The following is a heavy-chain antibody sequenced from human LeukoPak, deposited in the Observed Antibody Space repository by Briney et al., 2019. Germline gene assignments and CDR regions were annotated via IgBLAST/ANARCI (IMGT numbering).Heavy chain of an antibody. V-gene: IGHV4-34*01. CDR3: ARGRRGNYFQDY. CDR1: VGTLSGHY. Sequence: PSETLSLTCAVYVGTLSGHYWSWIRQAPGKGLEWIGEIDHTGKSNYKSALKSRVTMAVDTSKNQFSLILPSVTAADTAVYYCARGRRGNYFQDYWGQGTPVTVSS. D-gene: IGHD1-26*01. CDR2: IDHTGKS. J-gene: IGHJ4*02.